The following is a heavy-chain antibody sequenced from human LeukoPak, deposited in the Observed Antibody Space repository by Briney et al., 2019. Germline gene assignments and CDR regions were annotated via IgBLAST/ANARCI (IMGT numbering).Heavy chain of an antibody. CDR1: GCTFSSYG. CDR3: AKASGQAGYCSSTTCHYTFVY. J-gene: IGHJ4*02. CDR2: IRYDGSDK. Sequence: GGSLRLSCAGSGCTFSSYGMHWVRQAPGKGLEWVAFIRYDGSDKYYADSVKGRFTVSRDNSKNTLYLQMNSLRAEDTTVYYCAKASGQAGYCSSTTCHYTFVYWGQRTLVTVSS. V-gene: IGHV3-30*02. D-gene: IGHD2-2*01.